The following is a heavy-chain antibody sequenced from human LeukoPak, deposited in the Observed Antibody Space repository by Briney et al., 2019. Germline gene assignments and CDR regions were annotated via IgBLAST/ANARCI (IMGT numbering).Heavy chain of an antibody. CDR3: ARARARGGPYFDY. V-gene: IGHV1-2*02. Sequence: ASVNVSCKVSVYTFTADYYIHWLRQAPGQGLEWIEWINLITGGTNYAQKFFGTNYAQRFQGRIMMTRDTSITTAYMELSRLRSDDTAVYYCARARARGGPYFDYWGQGTLVTVSS. CDR1: VYTFTADYY. J-gene: IGHJ4*02. D-gene: IGHD3-10*01. CDR2: INLITGGT.